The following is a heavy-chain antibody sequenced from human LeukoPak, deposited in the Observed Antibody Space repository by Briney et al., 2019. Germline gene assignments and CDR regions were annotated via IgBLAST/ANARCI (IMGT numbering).Heavy chain of an antibody. CDR1: GYIFSGYY. Sequence: ASVKVSCKPSGYIFSGYYIHWVRQAPGQGLEWMGRINPNSDGTDYVRKFQGRVTMTRDTSISTAYMELSRLRSDDTAVYYCARTHTNDFWSGYNYYYYGMDVWGQGTTVTVSS. CDR3: ARTHTNDFWSGYNYYYYGMDV. V-gene: IGHV1-2*06. CDR2: INPNSDGT. J-gene: IGHJ6*02. D-gene: IGHD3-3*01.